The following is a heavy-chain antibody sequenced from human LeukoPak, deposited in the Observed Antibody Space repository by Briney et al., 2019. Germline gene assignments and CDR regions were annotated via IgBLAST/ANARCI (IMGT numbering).Heavy chain of an antibody. CDR3: AKDLFQLLEWLFPLVDY. CDR2: LSYDGSNK. CDR1: GFTFSSYG. D-gene: IGHD3-3*01. J-gene: IGHJ4*02. Sequence: GGSLSLSWAAPGFTFSSYGMHWVGQAQGKGLDGGAVLSYDGSNKYYADSVKGRFTISRDNSKNTLYLQMNSLRAEDTAVYYCAKDLFQLLEWLFPLVDYWGQGTLVTVSS. V-gene: IGHV3-30*18.